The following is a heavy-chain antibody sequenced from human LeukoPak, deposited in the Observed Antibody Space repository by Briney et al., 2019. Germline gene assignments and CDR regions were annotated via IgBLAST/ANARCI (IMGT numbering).Heavy chain of an antibody. D-gene: IGHD3-9*01. J-gene: IGHJ4*02. CDR1: GFTFSDYG. Sequence: GGSLRLSCVASGFTFSDYGMHWVRQAPGKGLEWVAVIWHDGSNKYYADSVKGRFTISRDNSKNTLYLQMNSLRAEDTAVYYCAKAYYDILTGYDYWGQGTLVTVSS. V-gene: IGHV3-30*02. CDR3: AKAYYDILTGYDY. CDR2: IWHDGSNK.